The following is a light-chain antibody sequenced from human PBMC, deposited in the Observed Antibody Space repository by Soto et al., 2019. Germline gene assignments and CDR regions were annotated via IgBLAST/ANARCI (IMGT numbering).Light chain of an antibody. CDR3: QQRSNWPPSYT. Sequence: DTVLTQSPATLSLSPGERATLSCRASQSVTTYLAWYQQKPGQAPRLLIYDASTRATGIPARFSGSGSGTDFTRTISRVEPEDFAVYYCQQRSNWPPSYTCGQGTKLEIK. CDR1: QSVTTY. J-gene: IGKJ2*01. V-gene: IGKV3-11*01. CDR2: DAS.